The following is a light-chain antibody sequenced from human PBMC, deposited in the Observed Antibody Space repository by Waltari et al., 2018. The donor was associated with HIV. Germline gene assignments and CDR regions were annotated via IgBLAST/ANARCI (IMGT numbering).Light chain of an antibody. CDR2: GAS. CDR3: QQYNNWRRT. CDR1: QSVSTN. V-gene: IGKV3-15*01. Sequence: EIVMTQSPATLSVSPGERATLSCRASQSVSTNLAWYQQIPGQAPRLPIYGASTRASGIPVRFSGSGSGTEFTLTISSLQSEDFAVYYCQQYNNWRRTFGGGTKVEIK. J-gene: IGKJ4*01.